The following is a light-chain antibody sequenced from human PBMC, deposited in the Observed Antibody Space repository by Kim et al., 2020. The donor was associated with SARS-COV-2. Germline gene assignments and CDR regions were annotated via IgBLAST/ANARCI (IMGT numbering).Light chain of an antibody. CDR1: SSDVGGYNY. CDR2: DVS. J-gene: IGLJ1*01. Sequence: SVTISCTVTSSDVGGYNYVSWYQQHPGKAPKLMIYDVSKRPSGVPDRFSGSKSGNTASLTISGLQAEDEADYYCCSYAGSYTFNYVFGTGTKVTVL. CDR3: CSYAGSYTFNYV. V-gene: IGLV2-11*01.